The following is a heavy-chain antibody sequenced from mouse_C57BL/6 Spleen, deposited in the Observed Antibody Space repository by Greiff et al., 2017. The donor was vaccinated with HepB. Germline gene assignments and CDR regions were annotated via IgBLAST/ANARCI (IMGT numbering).Heavy chain of an antibody. Sequence: EVQLVESGGGLVQPGGSMKLSCVASGFTFSNYWMNWVRQSPEKGLEWVAQIRLKSDNYATHYAESVKGRFTISRDDSKSSVYLQMNNLRAEDTGIYYCPPFYYGNSWFAYWGQGTLVTVSA. V-gene: IGHV6-3*01. D-gene: IGHD2-1*01. J-gene: IGHJ3*01. CDR3: PPFYYGNSWFAY. CDR2: IRLKSDNYAT. CDR1: GFTFSNYW.